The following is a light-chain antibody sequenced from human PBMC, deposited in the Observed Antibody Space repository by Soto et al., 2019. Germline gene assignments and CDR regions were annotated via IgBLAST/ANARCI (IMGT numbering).Light chain of an antibody. CDR2: DAS. CDR3: QQYNSYSGT. CDR1: QSISSW. V-gene: IGKV1-5*01. Sequence: DIQMTQSPSTLSASVGDRVTIPCRASQSISSWLAWYQQKPGKAPKLLIYDASSLESGVPSRFSGSGSGTEFTLTISSLQPDDFATYYCQQYNSYSGTFGQGTKVDIK. J-gene: IGKJ1*01.